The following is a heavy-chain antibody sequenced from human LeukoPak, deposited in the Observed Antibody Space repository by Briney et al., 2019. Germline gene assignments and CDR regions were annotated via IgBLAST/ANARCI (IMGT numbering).Heavy chain of an antibody. CDR3: ARDLAWDAFDI. V-gene: IGHV3-21*01. J-gene: IGHJ3*02. CDR2: IHSSGGSI. CDR1: GFNFTNYN. Sequence: KSGGSLRLSCAASGFNFTNYNMNWVRQAPGKGLEWVSSIHSSGGSIYYADSLKGRFTISRDNAKNSLYLQMNSLRAEDTAVYYCARDLAWDAFDIWGQGTMVTVSS.